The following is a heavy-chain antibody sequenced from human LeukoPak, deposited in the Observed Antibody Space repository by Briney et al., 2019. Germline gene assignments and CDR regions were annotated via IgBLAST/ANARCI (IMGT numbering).Heavy chain of an antibody. CDR1: GSSITSVSHY. V-gene: IGHV4-39*01. J-gene: IGHJ4*02. Sequence: PSETLSLTCTISGSSITSVSHYWGWIRQPPGKGLEWIGDIYYTGSTYYSPSLRSRVTMSVHTSENQFSLRLNSVTAVDTAVYYCARRWGNVVGVTYEYWGQGTLVTVSS. D-gene: IGHD3-16*01. CDR2: IYYTGST. CDR3: ARRWGNVVGVTYEY.